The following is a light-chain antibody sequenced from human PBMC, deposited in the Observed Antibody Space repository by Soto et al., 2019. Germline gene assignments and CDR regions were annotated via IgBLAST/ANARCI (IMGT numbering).Light chain of an antibody. CDR1: QRIDTY. V-gene: IGKV1-39*01. J-gene: IGKJ2*01. Sequence: DIQMTQSPASLSASVGDRVTITCRASQRIDTYVNWYQQKPGKAPNLLISAASNLQSAVPSRFSGSGSGTDFTRTINRLPTEDFAAYYCQQSYRVPYTLGQGTKLEIK. CDR2: AAS. CDR3: QQSYRVPYT.